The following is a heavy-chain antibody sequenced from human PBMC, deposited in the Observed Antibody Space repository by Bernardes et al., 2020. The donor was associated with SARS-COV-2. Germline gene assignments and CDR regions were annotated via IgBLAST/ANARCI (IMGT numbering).Heavy chain of an antibody. CDR2: INHSGST. CDR1: GGSFSGYY. Sequence: SEPLSLTCAVYGGSFSGYYWSWIRKPPGKGLEWIGEINHSGSTNYNPSLKSRVTISVDTSKNQFSLKLSSVTAADTAVYYCARNMAAAGTRVSAFDIWGQGTMVTVSS. CDR3: ARNMAAAGTRVSAFDI. J-gene: IGHJ3*02. D-gene: IGHD6-13*01. V-gene: IGHV4-34*01.